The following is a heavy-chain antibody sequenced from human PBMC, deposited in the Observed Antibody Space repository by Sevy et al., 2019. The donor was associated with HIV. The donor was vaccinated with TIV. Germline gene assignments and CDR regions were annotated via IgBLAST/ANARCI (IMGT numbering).Heavy chain of an antibody. CDR1: GFTFSSYA. D-gene: IGHD3-10*01. V-gene: IGHV3-64D*06. CDR2: ISSNGGST. CDR3: VKLVQSPTMVRGVIMKDAFDI. J-gene: IGHJ3*02. Sequence: GGSLRLSCSASGFTFSSYAMHWVRQAPGKGLEYVSAISSNGGSTYYADSVKGRFTISRDNSKNTLYLQMSSLRAEDTALYYWVKLVQSPTMVRGVIMKDAFDIWCQGTMVTVSS.